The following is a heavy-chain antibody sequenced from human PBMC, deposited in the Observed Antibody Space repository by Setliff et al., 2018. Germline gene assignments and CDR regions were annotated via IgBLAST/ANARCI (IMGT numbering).Heavy chain of an antibody. Sequence: VASVKVSCKAAGYTFTSYYMHSVRQAPGQGLEWMGIINPSGGSTSYAQKYQGRVTMTRDTSTSTVYMELSSLRSEDTAVYYCARFAGDFQEIPEGDVDTAMVFDYWGQGTLVTVSS. CDR2: INPSGGST. V-gene: IGHV1-46*01. CDR3: ARFAGDFQEIPEGDVDTAMVFDY. D-gene: IGHD5-18*01. J-gene: IGHJ4*02. CDR1: GYTFTSYY.